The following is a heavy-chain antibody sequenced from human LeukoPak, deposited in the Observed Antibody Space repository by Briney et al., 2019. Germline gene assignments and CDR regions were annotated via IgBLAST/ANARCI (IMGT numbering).Heavy chain of an antibody. V-gene: IGHV1-2*02. CDR3: ARAPNYYDSSGYYWAVSALDY. CDR1: GYTFTGYY. D-gene: IGHD3-22*01. CDR2: INPNSGGT. J-gene: IGHJ4*02. Sequence: GASVKVSCKASGYTFTGYYMHWVRQAPGQGLEWMGWINPNSGGTNYAQKFQGRVTMTRDTSISTAYMELSRLRSDDTAVYYCARAPNYYDSSGYYWAVSALDYWGQGTLVTVSS.